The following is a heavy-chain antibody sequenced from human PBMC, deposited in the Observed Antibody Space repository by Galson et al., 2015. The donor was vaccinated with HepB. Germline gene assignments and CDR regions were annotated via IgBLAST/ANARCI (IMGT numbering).Heavy chain of an antibody. Sequence: SLRLSCAASGFTFSSYGMHWVRQAPGKGLEWVAVISYDGSNKYYADSVKGRFTISRDNSKNTLYLQMNSLRAEDTAVYYCAKGLGTSSSLGMDVWGQGTTVTVSS. D-gene: IGHD2-2*01. CDR2: ISYDGSNK. J-gene: IGHJ6*02. CDR1: GFTFSSYG. CDR3: AKGLGTSSSLGMDV. V-gene: IGHV3-30*18.